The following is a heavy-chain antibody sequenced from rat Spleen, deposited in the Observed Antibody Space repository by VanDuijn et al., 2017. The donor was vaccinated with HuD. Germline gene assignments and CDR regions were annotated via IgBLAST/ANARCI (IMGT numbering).Heavy chain of an antibody. CDR2: VSHDGVNT. V-gene: IGHV5-25*01. CDR1: GLTFNNYY. Sequence: EVQLVESGGGLVQSGRSMKLSCAVSGLTFNNYYMAWVRQAPTKGLEWVASVSHDGVNTYYRDSVKGRFTISRDNAKSTLYLQMDSLRSEDTATYYCARSDGTHYYLPFADWGQGTLVTVSS. D-gene: IGHD1-1*01. CDR3: ARSDGTHYYLPFAD. J-gene: IGHJ3*01.